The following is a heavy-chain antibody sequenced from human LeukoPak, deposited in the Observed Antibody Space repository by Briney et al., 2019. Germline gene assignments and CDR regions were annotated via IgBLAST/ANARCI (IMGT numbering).Heavy chain of an antibody. J-gene: IGHJ4*02. Sequence: GGSLRLSCAASGFTFSSYAMSWVRQAPGKGLEWVSSISSSSSYIYYADSVKGRFTISRDNAKKSLYLQMNSLRAEDTAVYYCARDGYNFSFDYWGQGTLVTVSS. V-gene: IGHV3-21*01. CDR2: ISSSSSYI. CDR3: ARDGYNFSFDY. D-gene: IGHD5-24*01. CDR1: GFTFSSYA.